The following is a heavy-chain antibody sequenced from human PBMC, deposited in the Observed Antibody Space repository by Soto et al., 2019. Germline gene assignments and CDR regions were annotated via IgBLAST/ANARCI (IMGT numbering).Heavy chain of an antibody. CDR1: GYTFTNSG. Sequence: TSVKVSCKASGYTFTNSGISWVRQAPGQGLEWMGWISAYNGNTNYAQKLQGRVTMTTDTSTSTAYMELRSLRSDDTAVYYCARESSSSCHDYWGQGTLVTVSS. J-gene: IGHJ4*02. D-gene: IGHD6-13*01. CDR2: ISAYNGNT. CDR3: ARESSSSCHDY. V-gene: IGHV1-18*01.